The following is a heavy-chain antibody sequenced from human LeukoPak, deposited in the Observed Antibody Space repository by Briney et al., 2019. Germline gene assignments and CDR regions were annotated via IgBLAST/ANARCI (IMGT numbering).Heavy chain of an antibody. D-gene: IGHD6-19*01. CDR3: ARAVEAVAGTGFDY. J-gene: IGHJ4*02. CDR2: ISSSSSYI. CDR1: GFTFSSYS. V-gene: IGHV3-21*01. Sequence: PGGSLRLSCAASGFTFSSYSMNWVRQAPGKGLEWVSSISSSSSYIYYADSVKGRFTISRDNAKNSLYLQMNSLRAEDTAVYYCARAVEAVAGTGFDYWGQGTLGTVSS.